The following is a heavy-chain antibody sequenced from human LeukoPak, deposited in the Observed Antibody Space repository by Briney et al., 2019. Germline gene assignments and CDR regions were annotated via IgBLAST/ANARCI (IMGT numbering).Heavy chain of an antibody. J-gene: IGHJ4*02. D-gene: IGHD3-10*01. CDR2: IYTSGST. Sequence: ASETLSLTCTVSGGSISSYYWSWIRQPPGKGLEWIGRIYTSGSTNYNPSLKSRVTMSVDTSKNQFSLKLSSVTAADTAVYYCARGLTMVRGVFDYWGQGTLVTVSS. CDR1: GGSISSYY. CDR3: ARGLTMVRGVFDY. V-gene: IGHV4-4*07.